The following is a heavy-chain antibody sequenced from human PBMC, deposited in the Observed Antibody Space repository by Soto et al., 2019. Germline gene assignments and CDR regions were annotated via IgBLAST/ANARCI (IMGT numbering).Heavy chain of an antibody. V-gene: IGHV1-8*01. Sequence: ASVKVSCKASGYDFSSHDINWVRQATGQGLEWMGWMSPNTGNTGYAQKFQGRITMSRNTSINTAYMELRILRSEDTAIYYCARVFRKVPRYNYGSFXNWGQGTLVTVSS. CDR2: MSPNTGNT. CDR3: ARVFRKVPRYNYGSFXN. D-gene: IGHD5-18*01. CDR1: GYDFSSHD. J-gene: IGHJ4*02.